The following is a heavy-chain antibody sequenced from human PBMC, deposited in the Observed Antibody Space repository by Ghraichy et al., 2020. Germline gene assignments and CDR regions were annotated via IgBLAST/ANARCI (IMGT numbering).Heavy chain of an antibody. Sequence: SETLSLTCAVYGGSFSGYYWSWIRQPPGKGLEWIGEINHSGSTNYNPSLKSRVTISVDTSKNQFSLKLSSVTAADTAVYYCARRGSGFWSGYYNYYYGMDVWGQRTTVTVSS. V-gene: IGHV4-34*01. CDR2: INHSGST. D-gene: IGHD3-3*01. J-gene: IGHJ6*02. CDR3: ARRGSGFWSGYYNYYYGMDV. CDR1: GGSFSGYY.